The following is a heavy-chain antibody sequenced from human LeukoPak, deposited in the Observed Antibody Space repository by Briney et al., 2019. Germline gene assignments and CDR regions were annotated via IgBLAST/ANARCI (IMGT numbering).Heavy chain of an antibody. J-gene: IGHJ5*02. CDR3: ARDFRVTTEYNWFDP. V-gene: IGHV1-2*02. CDR1: GYTFTGYY. CDR2: INPNSGGT. Sequence: VKVSCKASGYTFTGYYLHWVRQAPGQGLERMGWINPNSGGTNYAQKFQGRVTMTRDTSISTAYMELRRLKSDDTAVYYCARDFRVTTEYNWFDPWGQGTLVTVSS. D-gene: IGHD3-3*01.